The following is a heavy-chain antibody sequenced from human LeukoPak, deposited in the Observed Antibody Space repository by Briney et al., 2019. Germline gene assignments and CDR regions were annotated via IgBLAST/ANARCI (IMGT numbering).Heavy chain of an antibody. V-gene: IGHV4-59*01. Sequence: PSETLSLTCTVSGGSISSYYWSWIRQPPGKGLEWIGYIYYSGSTNYNPSLKSRVTISVDTSKNQFSLKLSSVTAADTAVYYCARYSKGDWFDPWGQGTLDTVSS. CDR3: ARYSKGDWFDP. CDR1: GGSISSYY. CDR2: IYYSGST. J-gene: IGHJ5*02. D-gene: IGHD4-11*01.